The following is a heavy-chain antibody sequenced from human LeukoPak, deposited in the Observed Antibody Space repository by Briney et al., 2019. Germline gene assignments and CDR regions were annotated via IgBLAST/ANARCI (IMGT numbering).Heavy chain of an antibody. Sequence: GGSLRLSCAASGFTFSSYSMNWVRQAPGKGLEWVSSISSSSSYIYYADSVKGRFTISRDNSKNTLYLQMNSLRAEDTAVYHCAKDLAGETYFYMDVWGKGTTVTISS. CDR1: GFTFSSYS. D-gene: IGHD3-10*01. V-gene: IGHV3-21*01. CDR2: ISSSSSYI. J-gene: IGHJ6*03. CDR3: AKDLAGETYFYMDV.